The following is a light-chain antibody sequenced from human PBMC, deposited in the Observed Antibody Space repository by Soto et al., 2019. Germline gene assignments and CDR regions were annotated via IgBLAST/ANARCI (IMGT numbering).Light chain of an antibody. CDR3: XQYGSSPRFT. Sequence: EIVLTQSPGTLSLSPGERATLSCRASQSVSSSYLAWYQQKPGQAPRLLIYGASSRATGIPDRFSGSGSGTDFTLTISRLEPEDFAVYYCXQYGSSPRFTFGPGTKVDIK. J-gene: IGKJ3*01. CDR1: QSVSSSY. V-gene: IGKV3-20*01. CDR2: GAS.